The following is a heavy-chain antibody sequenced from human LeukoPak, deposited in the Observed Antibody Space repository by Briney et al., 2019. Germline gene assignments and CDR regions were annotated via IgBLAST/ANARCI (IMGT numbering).Heavy chain of an antibody. Sequence: GGTLRLSCAASGFTFSSYSMNWVRQAPGKGLEWVSSISSSSSSIYYAASVKGRFTISRDNAKNSLYLQMNSLRAEDTAVYYCARDEQLWSEVYFDYWGQGTLVTVSS. CDR3: ARDEQLWSEVYFDY. D-gene: IGHD5-18*01. CDR2: ISSSSSSI. J-gene: IGHJ4*02. V-gene: IGHV3-21*01. CDR1: GFTFSSYS.